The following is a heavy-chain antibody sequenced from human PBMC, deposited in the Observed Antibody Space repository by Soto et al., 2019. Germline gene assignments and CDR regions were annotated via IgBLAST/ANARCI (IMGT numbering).Heavy chain of an antibody. CDR2: INAGNGNT. V-gene: IGHV1-3*01. D-gene: IGHD3-16*01. CDR3: ARDGGAYSIPRPAGMDV. Sequence: QVQLVQSGAEVKKPGASVKVSCKASGYTFTSYAMHWVRQAPGQRLEWMRWINAGNGNTKYSQKFQGRVTITRDTSASTAYMELSRLRSEDTAVYYCARDGGAYSIPRPAGMDVWGQGTTVTVSS. CDR1: GYTFTSYA. J-gene: IGHJ6*02.